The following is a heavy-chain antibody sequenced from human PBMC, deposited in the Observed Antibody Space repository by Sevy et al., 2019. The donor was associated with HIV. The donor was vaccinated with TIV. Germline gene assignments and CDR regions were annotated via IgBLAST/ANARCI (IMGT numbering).Heavy chain of an antibody. Sequence: GGSLRLSCVASGFTFISYTMSWVHQAPGKGLEWVSAISSSGGSTYYGDSVKGRFTISRDNSKNTVYLEINNLRAEDTALYYCAKEEFSGYNFGYWGQGTLVTVSS. V-gene: IGHV3-23*01. J-gene: IGHJ4*02. CDR1: GFTFISYT. CDR2: ISSSGGST. D-gene: IGHD5-12*01. CDR3: AKEEFSGYNFGY.